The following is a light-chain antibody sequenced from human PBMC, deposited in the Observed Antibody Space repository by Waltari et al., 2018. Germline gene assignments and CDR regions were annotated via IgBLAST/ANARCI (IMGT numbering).Light chain of an antibody. CDR1: DIGSKS. J-gene: IGLJ2*01. CDR2: DDS. V-gene: IGLV3-21*02. Sequence: SYWLFQPPSVSVAPGQTARITCGGKDIGSKSVQWYQQKPGQALVLVVSDDSDRPSGIPERFSGSKPGNTATLTINRVEAGDEADYYCQVWDNFSNHVIFGGGTKLTVL. CDR3: QVWDNFSNHVI.